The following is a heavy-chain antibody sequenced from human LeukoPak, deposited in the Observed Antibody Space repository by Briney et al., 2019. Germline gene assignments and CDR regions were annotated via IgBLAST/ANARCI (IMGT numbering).Heavy chain of an antibody. CDR1: GGSISSSSYY. CDR3: ASISARSCDY. J-gene: IGHJ4*02. CDR2: INHSGST. Sequence: PSETLSLTCTVSGGSISSSSYYWGWIRQPPGKGLVWIGEINHSGSTNYNPSLKSRVTISVDTTKNQFSLKLSSVTAADTAVYYWASISARSCDYWGQGTLVTVSS. V-gene: IGHV4-39*07. D-gene: IGHD6-13*01.